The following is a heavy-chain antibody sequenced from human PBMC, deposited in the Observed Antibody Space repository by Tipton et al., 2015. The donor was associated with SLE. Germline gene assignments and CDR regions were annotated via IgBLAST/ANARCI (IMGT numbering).Heavy chain of an antibody. J-gene: IGHJ6*04. Sequence: LRLSCTVSGGSIGSFYWSWIRQPPGKGLEWIGNISYSGSTKYDPSLKSRATISVDTSKNQFSLKLSSVTAADTAVYYCASLPQGYCSTINCSPRMDVWGKGTTVTVSS. D-gene: IGHD2-2*01. CDR3: ASLPQGYCSTINCSPRMDV. V-gene: IGHV4-59*01. CDR1: GGSIGSFY. CDR2: ISYSGST.